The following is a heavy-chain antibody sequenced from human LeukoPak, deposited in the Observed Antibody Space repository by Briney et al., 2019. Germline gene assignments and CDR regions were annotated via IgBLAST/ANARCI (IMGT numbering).Heavy chain of an antibody. Sequence: GGSLRLSCAASGFTFNNYAMTWVRQAPGKGLEWVAFIRYDGSNKYYADSVKGRFTISRDNSKNTLYLQMNSLRAEDTAVYYCAKVRTSSGWYYYYYYYMDVWGKGTTVTISS. CDR1: GFTFNNYA. CDR3: AKVRTSSGWYYYYYYYMDV. J-gene: IGHJ6*03. D-gene: IGHD6-19*01. V-gene: IGHV3-30*02. CDR2: IRYDGSNK.